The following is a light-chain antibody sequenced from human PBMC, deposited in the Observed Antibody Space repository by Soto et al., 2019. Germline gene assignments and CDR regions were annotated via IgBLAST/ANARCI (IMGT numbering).Light chain of an antibody. CDR3: QHYNNWPRT. V-gene: IGKV3-15*01. J-gene: IGKJ1*01. CDR2: GAS. CDR1: QSVSSN. Sequence: EIVMTQSPATLSVSPGERATLSCRASQSVSSNLAWYQQKPGQAPRLLIYGASTRATGTPARFSGSGSGTAFTLTISSLQSEDFAVYYCQHYNNWPRTFGQGTKVEIK.